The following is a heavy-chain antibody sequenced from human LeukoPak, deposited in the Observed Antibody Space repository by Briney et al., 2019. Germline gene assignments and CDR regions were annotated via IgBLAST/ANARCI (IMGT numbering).Heavy chain of an antibody. CDR2: IRYDGSNK. D-gene: IGHD5-12*01. CDR3: AKGSGYDAEYYFDY. Sequence: PGGSLRLSCAASGFTFSSYGMHWVRQAPGKGLEWVAFIRYDGSNKYYADSVKGRFTISRDNSKNTLYLQMNSLRAEDTAVYYCAKGSGYDAEYYFDYWGRGTLVTVSS. V-gene: IGHV3-30*02. CDR1: GFTFSSYG. J-gene: IGHJ4*02.